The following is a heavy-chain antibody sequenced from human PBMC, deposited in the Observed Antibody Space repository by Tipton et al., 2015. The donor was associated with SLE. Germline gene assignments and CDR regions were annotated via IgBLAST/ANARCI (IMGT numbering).Heavy chain of an antibody. CDR1: GYSISSGYY. Sequence: TLSLTCAVSGYSISSGYYWGWIRQPPGKGLEWIGSIYHSGSTYYNPSLKSRVTISVDTSKNQFSLKLSSVTAADTAVYYCARCRGGAAAADGWFDPWGQGTLVTVSS. CDR3: ARCRGGAAAADGWFDP. V-gene: IGHV4-38-2*01. CDR2: IYHSGST. J-gene: IGHJ5*02. D-gene: IGHD6-13*01.